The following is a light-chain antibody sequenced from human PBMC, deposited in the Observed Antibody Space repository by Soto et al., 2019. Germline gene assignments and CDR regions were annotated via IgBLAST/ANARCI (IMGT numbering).Light chain of an antibody. CDR3: QQYSSNART. CDR2: WAS. Sequence: DIVMTQSTDSLAVSLGERATINCKSSQSVLYSSNNNNYLAWYQQKPGQPPKLLIYWASTRESGVPDRFSGSGSGTDFTLTISSLQAEDVAGYYCQQYSSNARTFGGGTKVEIK. J-gene: IGKJ4*01. CDR1: QSVLYSSNNNNY. V-gene: IGKV4-1*01.